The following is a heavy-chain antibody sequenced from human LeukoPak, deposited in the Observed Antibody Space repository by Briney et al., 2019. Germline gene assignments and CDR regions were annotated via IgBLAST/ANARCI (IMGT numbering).Heavy chain of an antibody. D-gene: IGHD3-16*01. V-gene: IGHV1-2*02. CDR1: GYTFTGYY. J-gene: IGHJ4*02. CDR3: ARDLMITFGGVIDPFDY. Sequence: GASVKVSCKASGYTFTGYYMHWVRQAPGQGLEWMGWINPNSGGTNYAQKFQGRVTMTRDTSISTAYMELSRLRSDDTAVYYCARDLMITFGGVIDPFDYWGQGTLVTVSS. CDR2: INPNSGGT.